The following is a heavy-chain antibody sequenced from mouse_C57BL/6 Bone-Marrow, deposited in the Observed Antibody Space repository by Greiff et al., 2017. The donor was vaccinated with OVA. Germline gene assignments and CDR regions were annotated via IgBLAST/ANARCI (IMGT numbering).Heavy chain of an antibody. CDR1: GFTFSDYY. V-gene: IGHV5-16*01. CDR2: INYDGSST. D-gene: IGHD1-1*01. Sequence: EVQVVESEGGLVQPGSSMKLSCTASGFTFSDYYMAWVRQVPEKGLEWVANINYDGSSTYYLDSLKSRFIISRDNAKNILYLQMSSLKSEDTATYYCAREPLYYGSSYFYWYFDVWGTGTTVTVSS. J-gene: IGHJ1*03. CDR3: AREPLYYGSSYFYWYFDV.